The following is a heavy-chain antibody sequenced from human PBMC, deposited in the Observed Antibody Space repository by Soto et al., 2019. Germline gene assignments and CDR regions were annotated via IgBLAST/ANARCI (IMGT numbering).Heavy chain of an antibody. CDR1: GFTFGDYA. CDR2: IRSKAYGGTT. CDR3: TRVDGKGDYAAFDI. D-gene: IGHD4-17*01. V-gene: IGHV3-49*03. J-gene: IGHJ3*02. Sequence: SGGSLRLSCTASGFTFGDYAMSWFRQAPGKGLEWVGFIRSKAYGGTTEYAASVKGRFTISRDDSKSIAYLQMNSLKTEDTAEYYCTRVDGKGDYAAFDIWAQGTMVTVSS.